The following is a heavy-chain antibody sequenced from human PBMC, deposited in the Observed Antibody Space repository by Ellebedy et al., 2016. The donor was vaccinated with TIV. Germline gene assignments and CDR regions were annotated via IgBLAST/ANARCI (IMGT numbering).Heavy chain of an antibody. CDR3: VTDGSYGDYLSPKQAFVF. V-gene: IGHV3-7*01. Sequence: GGSLRLSCAVSGFTFSSYWMSWVRQAPGKGLGWVANIKQDGREKYHVDSVRGRFTISRDNAGNALYLQMNSLTVEDTAVYYCVTDGSYGDYLSPKQAFVFWGQGTMVAVSS. D-gene: IGHD4-17*01. CDR1: GFTFSSYW. CDR2: IKQDGREK. J-gene: IGHJ3*01.